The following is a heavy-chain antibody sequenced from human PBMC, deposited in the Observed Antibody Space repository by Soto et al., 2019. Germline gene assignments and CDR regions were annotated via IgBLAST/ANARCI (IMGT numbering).Heavy chain of an antibody. V-gene: IGHV1-69*01. Sequence: QVQLVQSGAEVKKPGSSVKVSCKASGDTDTNYVISWVRQAPGQGLEWMGGIFPKFGTTYSAQKLQDRPTITAYESTSTVYMQLSSLRLDDTAVYYCEAEMTFGKLSVVWGQGTTVTVSS. CDR1: GDTDTNYV. CDR2: IFPKFGTT. CDR3: EAEMTFGKLSVV. J-gene: IGHJ6*02. D-gene: IGHD3-16*02.